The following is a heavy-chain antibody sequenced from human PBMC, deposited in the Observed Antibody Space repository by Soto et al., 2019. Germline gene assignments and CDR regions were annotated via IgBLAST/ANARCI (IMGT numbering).Heavy chain of an antibody. J-gene: IGHJ6*02. CDR2: IWHHGGNK. CDR1: GFTFSHYG. D-gene: IGHD1-1*01. Sequence: QMQLEESGGGVVQPRRSLRLSCVASGFTFSHYGMHWVRQAPGKGLEWVAVIWHHGGNKYYADSVKGRFTISRDNARNTLYLQMDSLRGEDTGVYYCVSDETQLERRPSYGKDVWGRGTTVIVSS. V-gene: IGHV3-33*01. CDR3: VSDETQLERRPSYGKDV.